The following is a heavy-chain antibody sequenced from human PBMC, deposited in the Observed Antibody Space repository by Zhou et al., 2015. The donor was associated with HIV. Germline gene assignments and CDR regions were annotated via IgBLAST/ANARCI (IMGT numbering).Heavy chain of an antibody. Sequence: QVQLVQSGAEVKKPGSSVKVSCKASGGTFSSYAISWVRQAPGQGLEWMGGIIPIFGTANYAQKFQGRVTITADESTSTAYMELSSLRSEDTAVYYCARSGFDGSYVPDREIGFDYWGQGTLVTVSS. V-gene: IGHV1-69*01. CDR3: ARSGFDGSYVPDREIGFDY. CDR2: IIPIFGTA. CDR1: GGTFSSYA. D-gene: IGHD1-26*01. J-gene: IGHJ4*02.